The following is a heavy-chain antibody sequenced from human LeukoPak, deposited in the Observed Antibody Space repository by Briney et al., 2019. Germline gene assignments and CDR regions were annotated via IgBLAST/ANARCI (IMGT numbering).Heavy chain of an antibody. Sequence: GASVKVSCTASGYTFTSYGISWVRQAPGQGLEWMGWISAYNGNTNYAQKLQGRVTMTTDTSTSTAYMELRSLRSDDTAVYYCARDAWDYYGSGIDYWGQGTLVTVSS. CDR1: GYTFTSYG. J-gene: IGHJ4*02. CDR3: ARDAWDYYGSGIDY. V-gene: IGHV1-18*01. D-gene: IGHD3-10*01. CDR2: ISAYNGNT.